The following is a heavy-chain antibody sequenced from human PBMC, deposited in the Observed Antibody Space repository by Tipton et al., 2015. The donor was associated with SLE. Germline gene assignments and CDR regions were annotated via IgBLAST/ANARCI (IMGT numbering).Heavy chain of an antibody. CDR3: ARHMSVTYANFDV. V-gene: IGHV4-59*08. J-gene: IGHJ3*01. Sequence: GLVKPSETLSLICTVSGASMSGDYWSWIRQPPGGGLEWIGYVLYSGNTRYNPSLQSRVSISIDTSKSRFSLRLTSVTAADTAIYYCARHMSVTYANFDVWGQGTVVTVSS. D-gene: IGHD2-21*02. CDR1: GASMSGDY. CDR2: VLYSGNT.